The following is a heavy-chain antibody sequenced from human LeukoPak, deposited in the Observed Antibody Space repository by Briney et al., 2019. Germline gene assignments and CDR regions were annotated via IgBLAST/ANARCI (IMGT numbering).Heavy chain of an antibody. CDR2: IYYSGTI. D-gene: IGHD5-24*01. CDR1: GGSIGSRQFY. V-gene: IGHV4-39*01. J-gene: IGHJ5*02. CDR3: ARTLRWLQFSRVWFDP. Sequence: SETLSLTCTVSGGSIGSRQFYWGWIRQPPGTGLEWIGNIYYSGTIYYNPSLKSRINISVDTSKNQFSLKLSSVTAADTAVYYCARTLRWLQFSRVWFDPWGQGTLVTVSS.